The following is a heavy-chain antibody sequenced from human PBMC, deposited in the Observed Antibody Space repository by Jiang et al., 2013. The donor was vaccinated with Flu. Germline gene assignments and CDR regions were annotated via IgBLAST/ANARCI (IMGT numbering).Heavy chain of an antibody. CDR1: GFTFSNYG. CDR3: AKGGKVTTMGLFDY. J-gene: IGHJ4*02. V-gene: IGHV3-33*06. CDR2: IWYDGSNK. D-gene: IGHD4-23*01. Sequence: QLVESGGGVVQPGRSLRLSCVASGFTFSNYGMHWVRQAPDKGLEWVAVIWYDGSNKYYADSVKGRFTISRDNSKNTLYLQMNSLRAEDTAVYYCAKGGKVTTMGLFDYWGQGTLVTVSS.